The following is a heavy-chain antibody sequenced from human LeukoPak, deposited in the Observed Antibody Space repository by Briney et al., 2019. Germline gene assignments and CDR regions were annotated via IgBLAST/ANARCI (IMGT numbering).Heavy chain of an antibody. CDR3: ARSRSGTRWSISIDY. Sequence: KPSETLSLTCSGSGGSIGGDIYYWGLMRQPPGKGLEWIGSVHYSGATYYSPSLKSRVTISVDTSKNQFALRLSSVTAVDTALYYCARSRSGTRWSISIDYWGQGTLVTVSS. D-gene: IGHD3-10*01. V-gene: IGHV4-39*01. CDR1: GGSIGGDIYY. CDR2: VHYSGAT. J-gene: IGHJ4*02.